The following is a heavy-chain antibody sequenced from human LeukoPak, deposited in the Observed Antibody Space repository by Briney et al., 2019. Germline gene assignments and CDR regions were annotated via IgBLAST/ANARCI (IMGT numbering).Heavy chain of an antibody. CDR2: VYNSENT. D-gene: IGHD1-26*01. Sequence: SETLSLTCTVSGGSISIYYWSWIRQPPGKGLEWIGYVYNSENTNYNPSLKSRATISADTSKNQFSLKLNSVTAADTAVYYCVRVRELHYWGQGILGTVSS. J-gene: IGHJ4*02. V-gene: IGHV4-59*01. CDR3: VRVRELHY. CDR1: GGSISIYY.